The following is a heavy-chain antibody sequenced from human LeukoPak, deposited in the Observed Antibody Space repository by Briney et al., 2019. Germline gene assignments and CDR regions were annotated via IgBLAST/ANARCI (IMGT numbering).Heavy chain of an antibody. CDR1: GFTFSSYA. D-gene: IGHD2-21*02. Sequence: GGSLRLSCAASGFTFSSYAMSWVRQAPGKGLEWVAVISYDGSNKYFGGSVEGRFTISRDNSKNPLYLQMNRLRAEETAVYYCARDIVVVTAIDYFDYWGQGTLVTVSS. J-gene: IGHJ4*02. CDR2: ISYDGSNK. CDR3: ARDIVVVTAIDYFDY. V-gene: IGHV3-30-3*01.